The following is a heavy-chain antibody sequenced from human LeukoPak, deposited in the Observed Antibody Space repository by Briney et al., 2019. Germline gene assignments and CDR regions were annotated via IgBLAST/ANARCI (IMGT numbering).Heavy chain of an antibody. CDR3: ARGRYEYCSGGSCPTY. V-gene: IGHV1-2*06. D-gene: IGHD2-15*01. J-gene: IGHJ4*02. CDR1: GYTFTGYY. Sequence: GASVKVSCKASGYTFTGYYMHWVRQAPGQGLEWMGRINPNSGGTNYAQKFQGRVTMTRDTSISTAYMELSRLRSDDTAVYYCARGRYEYCSGGSCPTYWGQGTLVTVSS. CDR2: INPNSGGT.